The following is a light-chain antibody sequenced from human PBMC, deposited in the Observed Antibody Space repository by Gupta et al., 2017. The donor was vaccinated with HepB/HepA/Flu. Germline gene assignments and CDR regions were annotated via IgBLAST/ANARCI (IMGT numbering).Light chain of an antibody. J-gene: IGLJ2*01. CDR3: QAWDSSTHV. CDR2: QDS. Sequence: SYELTQPPSVSVSPGQTASLTCSGDKLGDKYACWYQQKPGQSPVLVIYQDSKRPSGIPERFSGSNSGNTATLTISGTQAMDEADYYCQAWDSSTHVFGGGTKLTVL. CDR1: KLGDKY. V-gene: IGLV3-1*01.